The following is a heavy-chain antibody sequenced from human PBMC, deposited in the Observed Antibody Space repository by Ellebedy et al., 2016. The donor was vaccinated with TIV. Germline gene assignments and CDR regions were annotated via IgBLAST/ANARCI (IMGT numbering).Heavy chain of an antibody. D-gene: IGHD3-22*01. CDR1: GFTFSSYW. J-gene: IGHJ3*02. CDR2: IKQDGSEK. CDR3: ARDDYYDSSGYYSDAFDI. Sequence: GESLKISXAASGFTFSSYWMSWVRQAPGKGLEWVANIKQDGSEKYYVDSVKGRFTISRDNAKNSLYLQMNSLRAEDTAVYYCARDDYYDSSGYYSDAFDIWGQGTMVTVSS. V-gene: IGHV3-7*01.